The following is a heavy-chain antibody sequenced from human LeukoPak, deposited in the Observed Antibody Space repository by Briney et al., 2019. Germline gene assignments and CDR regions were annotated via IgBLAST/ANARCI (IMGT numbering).Heavy chain of an antibody. J-gene: IGHJ4*02. CDR2: ISGSGGST. V-gene: IGHV3-23*01. CDR1: GFTFSSYA. CDR3: AKLPRGFGELYVDY. Sequence: GGSLRLSCAASGFTFSSYAMNWIRQAPGKGLEWVSAISGSGGSTYYADSVKGRFTISRDNSKNTLYLQMNSLRAEDTAVYYCAKLPRGFGELYVDYWGQGTLVTVSS. D-gene: IGHD3-10*01.